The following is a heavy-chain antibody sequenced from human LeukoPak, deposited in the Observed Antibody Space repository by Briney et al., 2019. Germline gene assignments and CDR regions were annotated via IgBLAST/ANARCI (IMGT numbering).Heavy chain of an antibody. V-gene: IGHV4-34*01. Sequence: SETLSLTCAVYGGSFGGYYWSWIRQPPGKGLEGIGEINHSGSTNYNPSLKSRVTISVYTSKNQLSLKLSSVTAADTAVYYCARDRRGLAYCGGDCYWFDPWGQGTLVTVSS. D-gene: IGHD2-21*02. CDR3: ARDRRGLAYCGGDCYWFDP. CDR1: GGSFGGYY. J-gene: IGHJ5*02. CDR2: INHSGST.